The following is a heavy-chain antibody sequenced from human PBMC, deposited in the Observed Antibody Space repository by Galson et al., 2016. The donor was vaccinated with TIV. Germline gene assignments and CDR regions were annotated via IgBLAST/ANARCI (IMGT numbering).Heavy chain of an antibody. V-gene: IGHV1-3*01. Sequence: SVKVSCKASGYTFTSYAIHWVRQAPGQRLEWMGWLNAGNGDLKYSQKFQGRVTITRDTSASTPYMDLSSLISEDTAVYYCAGEGHNYGWGSFSPIYYYGKDVWGHGTAVTVSS. J-gene: IGHJ6*02. CDR3: AGEGHNYGWGSFSPIYYYGKDV. D-gene: IGHD3-10*01. CDR1: GYTFTSYA. CDR2: LNAGNGDL.